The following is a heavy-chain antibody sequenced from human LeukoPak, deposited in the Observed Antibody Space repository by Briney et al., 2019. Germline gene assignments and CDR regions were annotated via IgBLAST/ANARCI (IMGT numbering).Heavy chain of an antibody. V-gene: IGHV3-23*01. CDR1: GITLSNYG. Sequence: GGSLRLSCAVSGITLSNYGMSWVRQAPGKGLEWVAGISDSGGSTNYADSVKGRFTIFRDNPKNTLYLQMNSLRAEDAAVYYCAKDRYYGSGTDGKYYFDYWGQGALVTVSS. J-gene: IGHJ4*02. D-gene: IGHD3-10*01. CDR3: AKDRYYGSGTDGKYYFDY. CDR2: ISDSGGST.